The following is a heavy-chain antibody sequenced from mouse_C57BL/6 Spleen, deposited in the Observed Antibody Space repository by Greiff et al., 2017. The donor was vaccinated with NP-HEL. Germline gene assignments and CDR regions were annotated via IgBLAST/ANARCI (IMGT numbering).Heavy chain of an antibody. CDR2: IDPSDSYT. Sequence: VKLQQPGAELVMPGASVKLSCKASGYTFTSYWMHWVKQRPGQGLEWIGEIDPSDSYTNYNQKFKGKSTLTVDKSSSTAYMQLSSLTSEDSAVYYCARGHYGSGAMDYWGQGTSVTVSS. CDR1: GYTFTSYW. CDR3: ARGHYGSGAMDY. V-gene: IGHV1-69*01. D-gene: IGHD1-1*01. J-gene: IGHJ4*01.